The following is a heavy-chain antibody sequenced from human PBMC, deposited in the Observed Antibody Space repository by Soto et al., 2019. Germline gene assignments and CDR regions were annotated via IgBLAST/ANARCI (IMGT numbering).Heavy chain of an antibody. V-gene: IGHV4-34*01. J-gene: IGHJ6*02. Sequence: SETLSLTCAVYGGSFSGYYWSWIRQPPGKGLEWIGEINHSGSTNYNPSLKSRVTISVDTSKNQFSLKLSSVTAADTAVYYCAGILAYCGGDCYRYHYGMDVWGQGTTVTVS. CDR3: AGILAYCGGDCYRYHYGMDV. D-gene: IGHD2-21*02. CDR2: INHSGST. CDR1: GGSFSGYY.